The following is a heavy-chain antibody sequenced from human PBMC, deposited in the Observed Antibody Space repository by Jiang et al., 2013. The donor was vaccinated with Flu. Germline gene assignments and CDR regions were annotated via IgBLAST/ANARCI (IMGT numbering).Heavy chain of an antibody. CDR3: ARHGSSSSAWYFD. J-gene: IGHJ4*02. D-gene: IGHD6-19*01. Sequence: SRVTISVDTSKNQFSLKLNSVTAADTAVYYCARHGSSSSAWYFDWGRGTLVTVSS. V-gene: IGHV4-39*01.